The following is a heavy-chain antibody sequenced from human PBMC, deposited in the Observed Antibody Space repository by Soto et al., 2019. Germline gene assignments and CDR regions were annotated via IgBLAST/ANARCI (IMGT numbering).Heavy chain of an antibody. CDR2: INHDGSST. Sequence: GGSLRLSCAASGFTFITYWLHWVRQAPGEGLVWVSRINHDGSSTIYADSVKGRFTVSRDNAKNTLYLQMTSLRAEDTAVYYCVRERAILATMFARSSLDMWGQGTVVTGS. CDR1: GFTFITYW. V-gene: IGHV3-74*01. D-gene: IGHD3-10*02. CDR3: VRERAILATMFARSSLDM. J-gene: IGHJ3*02.